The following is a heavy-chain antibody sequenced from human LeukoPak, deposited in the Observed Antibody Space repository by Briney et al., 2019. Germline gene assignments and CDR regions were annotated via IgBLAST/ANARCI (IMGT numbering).Heavy chain of an antibody. CDR3: ARDRVGATARRKYNWFDP. D-gene: IGHD1-26*01. V-gene: IGHV4-59*12. CDR2: ISYSGST. J-gene: IGHJ5*02. CDR1: GGSISNYC. Sequence: SETLSLTCTVSGGSISNYCWSWTRQPPGEGLEWIGYISYSGSTNYNPSLKSRVTISVDTSKNQFSLKLSSVTAADTAVYYCARDRVGATARRKYNWFDPWGQGTLVTVSS.